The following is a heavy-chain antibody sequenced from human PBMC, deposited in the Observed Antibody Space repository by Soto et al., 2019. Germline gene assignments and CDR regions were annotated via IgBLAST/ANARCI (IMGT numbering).Heavy chain of an antibody. CDR3: TTDRAAVAAWDAFDI. J-gene: IGHJ3*02. Sequence: EVQLVESGGGLVKPGGSLRLSCAASGFTFSNAWMSWVRQAPGKGLEWVGRIKSKTDGGTTDYAAPVKGRFTISRDDSKNTLYLQMNSLKTEDSAVYYCTTDRAAVAAWDAFDIWGQGTMVTVSS. CDR2: IKSKTDGGTT. D-gene: IGHD6-19*01. CDR1: GFTFSNAW. V-gene: IGHV3-15*01.